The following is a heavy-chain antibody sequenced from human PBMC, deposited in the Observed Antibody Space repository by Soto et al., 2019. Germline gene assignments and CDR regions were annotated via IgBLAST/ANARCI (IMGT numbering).Heavy chain of an antibody. J-gene: IGHJ5*02. D-gene: IGHD3-10*01. CDR3: AAYYYGSGSYGNWFDP. CDR1: GYTLTELS. CDR2: FDPEDGET. V-gene: IGHV1-24*01. Sequence: GASVKVSCKVSGYTLTELSMHWVRQAPGKGLEWMGGFDPEDGETIYAQKFQGRVTMTEDTSTDTAYMERSSLRSEDTAVYYCAAYYYGSGSYGNWFDPWGQGTLVTVSS.